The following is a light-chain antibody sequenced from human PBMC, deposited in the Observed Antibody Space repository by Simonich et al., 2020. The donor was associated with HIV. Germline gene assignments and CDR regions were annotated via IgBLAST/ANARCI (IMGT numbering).Light chain of an antibody. CDR1: QSVSSN. V-gene: IGKV3-15*01. CDR3: QQYNYWYT. Sequence: EIVMTQSPATLSVSPGERATLSCRASQSVSSNLAWYQQKPGQAPRLLIYGASTRATDIPARFSGSGSGTEFTLTISSLQSEDFAVYYCQQYNYWYTFGQGTKLEIK. J-gene: IGKJ2*01. CDR2: GAS.